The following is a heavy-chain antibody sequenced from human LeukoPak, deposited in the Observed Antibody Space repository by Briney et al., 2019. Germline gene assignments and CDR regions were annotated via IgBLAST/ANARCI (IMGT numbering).Heavy chain of an antibody. CDR1: GFTFSSYW. D-gene: IGHD3-16*01. J-gene: IGHJ4*02. Sequence: GGSLRLSCAASGFTFSSYWMTWVRQAPGKGLEWVANIKHNGDELNYVDSVEDRFTISGDNAKNSLYLHMTSLRAEDTAVYYCARELRTFDSWGQGTLVTVSS. CDR3: ARELRTFDS. CDR2: IKHNGDEL. V-gene: IGHV3-7*01.